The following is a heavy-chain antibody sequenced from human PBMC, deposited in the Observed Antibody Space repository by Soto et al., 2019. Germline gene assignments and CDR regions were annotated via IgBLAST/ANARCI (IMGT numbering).Heavy chain of an antibody. CDR3: TTDLQQRVFYYYYGMDV. CDR2: IKSKTDGGTT. Sequence: PGGSLRLSCAASGFTFSNAWMNWVRQAPGKGLEWVGRIKSKTDGGTTDYDAPVKGRFTISRDDSKNTLYLQMNSLKTEDTAVYYCTTDLQQRVFYYYYGMDVWGQGTTVTVSS. J-gene: IGHJ6*02. CDR1: GFTFSNAW. D-gene: IGHD6-13*01. V-gene: IGHV3-15*07.